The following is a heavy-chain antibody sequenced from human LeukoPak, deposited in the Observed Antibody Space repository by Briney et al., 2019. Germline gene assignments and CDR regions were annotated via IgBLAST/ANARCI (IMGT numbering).Heavy chain of an antibody. CDR1: GFTFSSYA. D-gene: IGHD3-10*01. CDR3: AKDHSSGYPDAFDI. V-gene: IGHV3-23*01. Sequence: KSGGSLRLSCAASGFTFSSYAMSWVRQAPGKGLDWVSAISGSGSSTYYADSVKGRFTISRDNSKNTLYLQMNSLSAEDTAVYYCAKDHSSGYPDAFDIWGQGTMVTVSS. CDR2: ISGSGSST. J-gene: IGHJ3*02.